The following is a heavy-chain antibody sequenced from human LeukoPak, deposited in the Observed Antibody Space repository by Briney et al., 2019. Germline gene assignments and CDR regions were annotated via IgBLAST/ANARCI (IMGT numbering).Heavy chain of an antibody. V-gene: IGHV1-45*02. J-gene: IGHJ3*02. CDR2: ITPFNGNT. D-gene: IGHD6-19*01. CDR3: ARSKLGTVAGTSDDAFDI. CDR1: GYTFTSYY. Sequence: SVKVSCKASGYTFTSYYMHWVRQAPGQALEWMGWITPFNGNTNYAQKFQDRVTITRDRSMSTAYMELSSLRSEDTAMYYCARSKLGTVAGTSDDAFDIWGQGTMVTVSS.